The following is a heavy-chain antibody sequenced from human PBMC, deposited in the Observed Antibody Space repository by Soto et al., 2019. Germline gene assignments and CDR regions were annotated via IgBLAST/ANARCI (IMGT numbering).Heavy chain of an antibody. J-gene: IGHJ1*01. CDR1: GGSISSGDYY. CDR2: IYYSGST. Sequence: LSLTCTVSGGSISSGDYYWSWIRQPPGKGLEWIGYIYYSGSTYYNPSLKSRVTISVDTSKNQFSLKLSSVTAADTAVYYCARSTVTTFCEHWGQGTLVTVSS. CDR3: ARSTVTTFCEH. D-gene: IGHD4-17*01. V-gene: IGHV4-30-4*01.